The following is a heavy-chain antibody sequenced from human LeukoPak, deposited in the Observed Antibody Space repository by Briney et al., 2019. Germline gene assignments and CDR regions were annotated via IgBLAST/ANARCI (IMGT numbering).Heavy chain of an antibody. J-gene: IGHJ6*03. V-gene: IGHV3-21*01. CDR3: ARAFHYYYYMDV. CDR1: GFPFSSYS. CDR2: ISSGTSFI. Sequence: GGSLRLSCAASGFPFSSYSMNWVRQAPGKGLEWVSSISSGTSFIYYADSVKGRFTISRDNAKNSLYLQMNSLRAGDTAVYYCARAFHYYYYMDVWGKGTTVTVSS.